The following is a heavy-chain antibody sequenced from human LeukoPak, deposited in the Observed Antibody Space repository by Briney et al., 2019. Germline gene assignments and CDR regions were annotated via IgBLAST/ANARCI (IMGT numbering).Heavy chain of an antibody. CDR2: FSAYNGNT. CDR1: GYSFSSYA. CDR3: ARGGRYGGNTGLDY. Sequence: ASVKVSCKASGYSFSSYAINWVRQAPGQGLEWMGGFSAYNGNTYYAQKLQGRVTIATDTSTSTVYMELRSLRSDDTAVYYCARGGRYGGNTGLDYWGQGTLVTVSS. D-gene: IGHD4-23*01. J-gene: IGHJ4*02. V-gene: IGHV1-18*01.